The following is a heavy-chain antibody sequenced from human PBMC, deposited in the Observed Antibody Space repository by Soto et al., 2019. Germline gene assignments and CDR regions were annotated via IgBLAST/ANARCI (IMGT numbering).Heavy chain of an antibody. CDR1: GGSISSSSYY. CDR3: ARGYCSGGSCYRY. J-gene: IGHJ4*02. V-gene: IGHV4-39*01. D-gene: IGHD2-15*01. CDR2: IYYSGST. Sequence: PSETLSLTCTVSGGSISSSSYYWGWIRQPPGKGLEWIGSIYYSGSTYYNPSLKSRVTISVDTSKNRFSLKLSSVTAADTAVYYCARGYCSGGSCYRYWGQGSQVTVSS.